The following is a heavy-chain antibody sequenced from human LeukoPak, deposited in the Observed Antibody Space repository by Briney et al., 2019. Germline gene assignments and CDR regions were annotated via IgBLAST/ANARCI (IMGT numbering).Heavy chain of an antibody. J-gene: IGHJ4*02. CDR3: ARAEGSGYCSGGSCYQ. D-gene: IGHD2-15*01. Sequence: ASVKVSCKASGYTFTSYDINWVRQATGQGLEWMGWMNPNSGNTGYALKFQGRVTMTRNTSISTACMELSSLRSEDTAVYYCARAEGSGYCSGGSCYQWGQGTLVTVSS. CDR2: MNPNSGNT. V-gene: IGHV1-8*01. CDR1: GYTFTSYD.